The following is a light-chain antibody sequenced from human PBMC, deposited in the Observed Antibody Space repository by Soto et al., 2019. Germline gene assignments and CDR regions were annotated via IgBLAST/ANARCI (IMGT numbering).Light chain of an antibody. J-gene: IGLJ1*01. CDR3: SSYAGSNNFV. V-gene: IGLV2-8*01. CDR2: EVS. Sequence: QSALTQPPSASGSPGQSVTISCTGTSSDVGGYNYVSWYQQHPGKAPKLMIYEVSKRPSGVPDRFSGSKSGNTASLTVSGLQAEDEDDYYCSSYAGSNNFVVGTGIKRTVL. CDR1: SSDVGGYNY.